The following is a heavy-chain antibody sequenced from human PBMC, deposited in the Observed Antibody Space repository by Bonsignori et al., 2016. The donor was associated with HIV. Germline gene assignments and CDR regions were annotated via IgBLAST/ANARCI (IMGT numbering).Heavy chain of an antibody. Sequence: QVQLVQSGAEVKRPGASVRVSCRASGYKFTDNYLHWVRQAPGQGLVWMGWINPNSGATNSAQKFQGRVTLTRDTSISTAYMELRILTSDDTALYYCARFPGGDSSHYWGQGTLVTVSS. D-gene: IGHD2-21*02. V-gene: IGHV1-2*02. CDR1: GYKFTDNY. CDR3: ARFPGGDSSHY. CDR2: INPNSGAT. J-gene: IGHJ4*02.